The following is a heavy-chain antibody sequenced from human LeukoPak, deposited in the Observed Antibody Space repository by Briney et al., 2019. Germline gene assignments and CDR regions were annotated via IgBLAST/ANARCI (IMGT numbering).Heavy chain of an antibody. CDR2: IYWDDDK. J-gene: IGHJ3*02. Sequence: SGPTLVNPTQTLTLTCTFSGFSLSNIGEGVGWIRQPPGKALEWLALIYWDDDKRFSPSLETRLTITKATSKNRVVLTMANMDRVDTATYYCVKVEAVAGAFDIWGQGTLVTVSS. D-gene: IGHD6-19*01. V-gene: IGHV2-5*02. CDR3: VKVEAVAGAFDI. CDR1: GFSLSNIGEG.